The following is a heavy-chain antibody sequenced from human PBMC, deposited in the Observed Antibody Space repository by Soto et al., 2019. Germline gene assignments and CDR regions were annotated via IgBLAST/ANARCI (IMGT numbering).Heavy chain of an antibody. D-gene: IGHD1-1*01. CDR3: AREEGVETFDY. CDR1: GGTFSSYA. V-gene: IGHV1-69*06. J-gene: IGHJ4*02. Sequence: QVQLVQSGAEVKKPGSSVKVSCKASGGTFSSYAISWVRQAPGQGLEWMGGIIPIFGTANNAQKFQGRVTINADKSTTTDYMELSSLRSEDTAVYYCAREEGVETFDYWGQVTLVTVSS. CDR2: IIPIFGTA.